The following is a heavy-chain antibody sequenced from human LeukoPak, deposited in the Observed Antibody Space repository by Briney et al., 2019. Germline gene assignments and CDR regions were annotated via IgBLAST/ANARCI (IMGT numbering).Heavy chain of an antibody. Sequence: SETLSLTCAVYGGSFSGYYWSWIRQPPGKGLEWIGEINHIGSTNYNPSLKSRVTISVDTSKNQFSLKLSSVTAADTAVYYCARGTVLMVYAAFDFWGQGTLVTVSS. V-gene: IGHV4-34*01. CDR2: INHIGST. J-gene: IGHJ4*02. D-gene: IGHD2-8*01. CDR1: GGSFSGYY. CDR3: ARGTVLMVYAAFDF.